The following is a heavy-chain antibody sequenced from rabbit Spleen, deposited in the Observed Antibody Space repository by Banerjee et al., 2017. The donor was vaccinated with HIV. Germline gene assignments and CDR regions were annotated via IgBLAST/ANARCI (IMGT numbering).Heavy chain of an antibody. CDR2: IAAGSGGTT. V-gene: IGHV1S40*01. CDR1: GFSFISGYY. D-gene: IGHD7-1*01. Sequence: QSLEESGGGLVQPEGSLTLTCKASGFSFISGYYVCWVRQAPGKGLEWIACIAAGSGGTTYYASWAKGRFTISKTSSTTVTLQMTSLTAADTATYFCVRFYAGYGDFGYAAMWGQGTLVTVS. CDR3: VRFYAGYGDFGYAAM. J-gene: IGHJ3*01.